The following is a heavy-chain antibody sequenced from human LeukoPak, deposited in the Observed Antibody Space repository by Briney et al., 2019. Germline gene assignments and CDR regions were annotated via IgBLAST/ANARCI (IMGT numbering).Heavy chain of an antibody. V-gene: IGHV1-2*02. D-gene: IGHD2-21*01. CDR2: INPNSDYT. CDR1: GYTFTDYY. CDR3: AVAPGDY. J-gene: IGHJ4*02. Sequence: GASVKVSCKASGYTFTDYYIHWVRQAPGQGLEWMGWINPNSDYTFYAQKFQGRVTLTRDTSISTVYMELTTLTSDDTALYYCAVAPGDYWGQETLVSVSA.